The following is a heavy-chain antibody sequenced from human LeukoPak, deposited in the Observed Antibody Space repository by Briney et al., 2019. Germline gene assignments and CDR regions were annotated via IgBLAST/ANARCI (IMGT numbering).Heavy chain of an antibody. CDR2: ISGSGDST. J-gene: IGHJ4*02. CDR1: GFTVSSNY. V-gene: IGHV3-23*01. Sequence: PGGSLRLSCAASGFTVSSNYMSWVRQAPGKGLEWVSTISGSGDSTHYADSVKGRFTISRDNSKNTLYLQMNSLRAEDTAVYYCAKDGILRWPFDYWGQGTLVTVSS. CDR3: AKDGILRWPFDY. D-gene: IGHD4-23*01.